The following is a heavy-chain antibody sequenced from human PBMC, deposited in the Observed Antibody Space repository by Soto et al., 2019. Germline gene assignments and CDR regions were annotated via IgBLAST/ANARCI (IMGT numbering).Heavy chain of an antibody. D-gene: IGHD2-2*01. V-gene: IGHV5-10-1*01. Sequence: GESLKISCKGSGYSFTSYWISWVRQMPGKGLEWMGRIDPSDSYTNYSPSFQGHVTISADKSISTAYLQWSSLKASDTAMYYCARLPVAREEYFSSTRCPHYGMDVWGPGTTVTVSS. CDR1: GYSFTSYW. CDR2: IDPSDSYT. J-gene: IGHJ6*02. CDR3: ARLPVAREEYFSSTRCPHYGMDV.